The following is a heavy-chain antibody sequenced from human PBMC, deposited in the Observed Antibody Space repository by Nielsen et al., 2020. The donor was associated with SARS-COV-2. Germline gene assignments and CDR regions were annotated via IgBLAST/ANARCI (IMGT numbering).Heavy chain of an antibody. CDR3: ARESSGYDHYNYGMDV. J-gene: IGHJ6*02. CDR1: GGSISSGGYY. V-gene: IGHV4-31*03. CDR2: IYFSGRT. Sequence: LRLSCTVSGGSISSGGYYWNWIRHHPGKGLERIGYIYFSGRTCYNPSLKSRVTISVDTSKNQFSLSLRSVTAADTAVYYCARESSGYDHYNYGMDVWGQGTTVTVSS. D-gene: IGHD5-12*01.